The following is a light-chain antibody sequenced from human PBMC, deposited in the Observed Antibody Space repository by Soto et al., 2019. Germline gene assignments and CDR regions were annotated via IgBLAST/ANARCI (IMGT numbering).Light chain of an antibody. Sequence: EIVMTQSPATLSVSLGERATLSCRAGQNIHTNLAWYQQKPGQAPRLLFYGASTGATGLPARFSGSGSGTEFTLTINSLQAEDCAVYYCQRYGTSLSFGGGTRWIT. CDR1: QNIHTN. V-gene: IGKV3-15*01. CDR3: QRYGTSLS. J-gene: IGKJ4*01. CDR2: GAS.